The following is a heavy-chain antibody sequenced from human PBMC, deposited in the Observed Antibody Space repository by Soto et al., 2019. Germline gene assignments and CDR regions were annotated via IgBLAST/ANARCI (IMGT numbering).Heavy chain of an antibody. V-gene: IGHV1-69*13. J-gene: IGHJ4*02. CDR3: ARLPDKYSSSWYDY. D-gene: IGHD6-13*01. Sequence: SVKVSCKASGYTFTSYGISWVRQAPGQGLEWMGGIIPIFGTANYAQKFQGRVTITADESTSTAYMELRSLRSDDTAVYYCARLPDKYSSSWYDYWGQGTLVTVSS. CDR1: GYTFTSYG. CDR2: IIPIFGTA.